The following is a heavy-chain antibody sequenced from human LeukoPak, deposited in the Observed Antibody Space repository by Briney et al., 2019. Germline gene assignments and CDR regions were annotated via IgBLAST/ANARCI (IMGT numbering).Heavy chain of an antibody. CDR1: GFAFSTYG. J-gene: IGHJ4*02. Sequence: GGCLRLSCVASGFAFSTYGMSWVRQAPGKGLECVSAITDSGVDTYYADSVKGRFTISRDNSKNTLFLQMNSLRAEDTAVYYCVSRSSDRAFDYWGQGALVTVSS. V-gene: IGHV3-23*01. CDR3: VSRSSDRAFDY. D-gene: IGHD5/OR15-5a*01. CDR2: ITDSGVDT.